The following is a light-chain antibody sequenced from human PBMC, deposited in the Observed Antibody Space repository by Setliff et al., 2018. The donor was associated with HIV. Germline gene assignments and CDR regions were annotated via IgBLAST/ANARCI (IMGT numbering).Light chain of an antibody. CDR2: GAS. V-gene: IGKV3-20*01. CDR3: QQYCSSPWT. CDR1: QRVTDSQ. J-gene: IGKJ1*01. Sequence: EIVLTQSPGTLSLSPGERATLSCRASQRVTDSQLAWYQQKPGQAPRLLIYGASSRATGIPDRFSGSGSGTDFTLTISRLEPEDFAVFYCQQYCSSPWTFGQGTKVDIK.